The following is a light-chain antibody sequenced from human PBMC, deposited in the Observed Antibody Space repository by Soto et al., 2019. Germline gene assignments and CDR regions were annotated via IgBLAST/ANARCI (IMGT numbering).Light chain of an antibody. Sequence: DIVMTQSPDSLAVSLGERATINCKSSQSALYISNNKNYLAWYQQKPGQPPNLLIYWASTRESGVPDRFSGSGSGTDFTLTISSLQAEDVAVYYCHQYNSIPWTFGQGTKVEIK. J-gene: IGKJ1*01. CDR3: HQYNSIPWT. CDR2: WAS. V-gene: IGKV4-1*01. CDR1: QSALYISNNKNY.